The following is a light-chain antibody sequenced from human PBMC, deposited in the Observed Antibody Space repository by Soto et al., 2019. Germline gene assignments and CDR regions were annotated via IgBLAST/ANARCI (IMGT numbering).Light chain of an antibody. CDR2: AAS. CDR1: QDIRND. CDR3: LHDYNYPRT. Sequence: IQMTQSPSSLSASVGDRVTITCRASQDIRNDLGWYQQKPGKAPQLLIFAASNLQSGVPSRFSGSGSGTDFTLTISSLQPEDFATYYCLHDYNYPRTFGQGTKVGIK. V-gene: IGKV1-6*01. J-gene: IGKJ1*01.